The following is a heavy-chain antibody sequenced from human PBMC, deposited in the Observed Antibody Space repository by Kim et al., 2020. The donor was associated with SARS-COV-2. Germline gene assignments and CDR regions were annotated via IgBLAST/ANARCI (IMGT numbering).Heavy chain of an antibody. V-gene: IGHV3-30*04. CDR2: ISYDGSNK. CDR1: GFTFSSYA. J-gene: IGHJ6*02. CDR3: AREDEQQLVWFPGYYGMDV. D-gene: IGHD6-13*01. Sequence: GGSLRLSCAASGFTFSSYAMHWVRQAPGKGLEWVAVISYDGSNKYYADSVKGRFTISRDNSKNTLYLQMNSLRAEDTAVYYCAREDEQQLVWFPGYYGMDVWGQGTTVTVSS.